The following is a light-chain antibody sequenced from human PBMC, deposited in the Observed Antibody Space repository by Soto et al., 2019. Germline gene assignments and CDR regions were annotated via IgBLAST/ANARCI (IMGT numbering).Light chain of an antibody. J-gene: IGKJ1*01. CDR1: QSISSW. CDR2: KPS. CDR3: QQYHTYPWT. Sequence: DIQMTQSPSTLSASVGDRVTITCRASQSISSWLAWYQQKPGKAPKLLIYKPSSLESGVPSRFSGSGSGTGVTLTISSLQPGDFATYYCQQYHTYPWTFGQGTNVEIK. V-gene: IGKV1-5*03.